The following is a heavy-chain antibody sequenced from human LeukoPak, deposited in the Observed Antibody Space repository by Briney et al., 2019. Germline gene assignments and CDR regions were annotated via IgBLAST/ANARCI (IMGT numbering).Heavy chain of an antibody. Sequence: GGSLRLSCAPSGFTFSRYWMSWVRQAPGKGLEWVANVNEDGSEEYYVDSVRGRFTIARDNAKNSLYLQMNSLRAEDTAVYYCARARDGTAARDYWGQGTLVTVSS. D-gene: IGHD2-15*01. CDR2: VNEDGSEE. V-gene: IGHV3-7*01. CDR3: ARARDGTAARDY. J-gene: IGHJ4*02. CDR1: GFTFSRYW.